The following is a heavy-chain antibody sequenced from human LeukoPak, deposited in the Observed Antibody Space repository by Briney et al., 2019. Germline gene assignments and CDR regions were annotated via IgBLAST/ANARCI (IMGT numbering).Heavy chain of an antibody. D-gene: IGHD6-19*01. CDR1: GFTFSSYG. CDR3: AKDSQYSSGWFPGYFDY. V-gene: IGHV3-30*02. Sequence: PGGSLRLSCAASGFTFSSYGMHWVRQAPGKGLEWVAFIRYDGSNKYYADSVKGRFTISRDNSKNTLYLQMNSLRAEDTAVYYCAKDSQYSSGWFPGYFDYWGQGTLVTVSS. CDR2: IRYDGSNK. J-gene: IGHJ4*02.